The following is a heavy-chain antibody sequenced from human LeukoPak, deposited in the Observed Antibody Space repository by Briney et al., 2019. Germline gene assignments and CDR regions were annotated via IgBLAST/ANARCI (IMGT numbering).Heavy chain of an antibody. V-gene: IGHV1-18*01. Sequence: ASVTVSCKASGYTFTSYGISWVRQAPGQGLEWMGWISAYNGNTNYAQKLQGRVTMTTDTSTSTAYMELRSLRSDDTAVYYCARDQEVYYDSSGPKGYWGQGTLVTVSS. CDR3: ARDQEVYYDSSGPKGY. D-gene: IGHD3-22*01. CDR2: ISAYNGNT. J-gene: IGHJ4*02. CDR1: GYTFTSYG.